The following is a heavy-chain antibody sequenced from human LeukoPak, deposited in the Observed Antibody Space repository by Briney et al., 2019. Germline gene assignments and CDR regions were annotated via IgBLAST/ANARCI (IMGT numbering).Heavy chain of an antibody. D-gene: IGHD3-10*01. Sequence: GGSLRLSCAASGFSFDDYPMHWVRQAPGKGLEWVSLISWDGGITFYADSLKGRFTISRDNAKNSLSLQMDSLRAEDTALYYCARGPPYGSRSDFLDSWGQGTQVTVSS. J-gene: IGHJ5*01. CDR2: ISWDGGIT. CDR1: GFSFDDYP. CDR3: ARGPPYGSRSDFLDS. V-gene: IGHV3-43*01.